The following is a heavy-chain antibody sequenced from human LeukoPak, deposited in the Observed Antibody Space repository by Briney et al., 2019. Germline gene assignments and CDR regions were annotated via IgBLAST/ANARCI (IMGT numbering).Heavy chain of an antibody. Sequence: PSETLSLTCTVSGDSISTHYWSWLRQPPGKGLEWIGNIFYSGSTNYNPSLKSRVTISVDTSKNQFSLMLSSMTAADTAVYYCARDARVWSSTQYYYYYYMAVWGKGTTVTVSS. CDR2: IFYSGST. V-gene: IGHV4-59*11. CDR1: GDSISTHY. D-gene: IGHD2-2*01. J-gene: IGHJ6*03. CDR3: ARDARVWSSTQYYYYYYMAV.